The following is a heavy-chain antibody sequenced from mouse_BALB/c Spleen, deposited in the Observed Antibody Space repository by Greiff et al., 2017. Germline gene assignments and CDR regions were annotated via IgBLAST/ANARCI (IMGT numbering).Heavy chain of an antibody. CDR3: ARHITTVVATDYAMDY. Sequence: EVHLVESGGDLVKPGGSLKLSCAASGFTFSSYGMSWVRQTPDKRLEWVATISSGGSYTYYPDSVKGRFTISRDNAKNTLYLQMSSLKSEDTAMYYCARHITTVVATDYAMDYWGQGTSVTVSS. J-gene: IGHJ4*01. D-gene: IGHD1-1*01. CDR1: GFTFSSYG. CDR2: ISSGGSYT. V-gene: IGHV5-6*01.